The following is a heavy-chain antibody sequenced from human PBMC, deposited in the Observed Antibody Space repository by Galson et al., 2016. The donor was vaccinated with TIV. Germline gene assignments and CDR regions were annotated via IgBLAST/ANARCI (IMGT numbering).Heavy chain of an antibody. J-gene: IGHJ6*02. CDR3: TTVRLRGSGGMDV. V-gene: IGHV1-69-2*01. CDR1: GYTFTDYY. Sequence: CKVSGYTFTDYYMHWMQQTPGKGFEWMGHIDPEDGQTKYAARFQGRITMTADTSTDTAYLELSSLRSEDTAIYYCTTVRLRGSGGMDVWGQGTTVIVSS. CDR2: IDPEDGQT. D-gene: IGHD2-8*01.